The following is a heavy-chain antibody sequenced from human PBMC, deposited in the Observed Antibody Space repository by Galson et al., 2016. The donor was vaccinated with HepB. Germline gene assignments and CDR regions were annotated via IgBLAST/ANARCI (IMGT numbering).Heavy chain of an antibody. Sequence: SLRLSCAASGFTFSGSAIHWVRQASGKGLEWVGRIRNKANDYATAYTVSVKGRFIISRDDSKSTAYLQMDSLRTEDTAVYYCARGTNYARAWGQGTLVTVSS. CDR2: IRNKANDYAT. CDR3: ARGTNYARA. CDR1: GFTFSGSA. D-gene: IGHD2-2*01. V-gene: IGHV3-73*01. J-gene: IGHJ5*02.